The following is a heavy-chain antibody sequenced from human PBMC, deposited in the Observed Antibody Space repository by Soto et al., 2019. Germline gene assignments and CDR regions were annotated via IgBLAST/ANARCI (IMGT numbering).Heavy chain of an antibody. V-gene: IGHV1-69*13. CDR2: IIPIFGTA. CDR3: ARGYEDSRTGTYYYDSSGYYPPSSLGY. Sequence: GASVKVSCKASGGTFSSYAISWVRQAPGQGLEWMGGIIPIFGTANYAQKFQGRVTITADESTSTAYMELSSLRSEDTAVYYCARGYEDSRTGTYYYDSSGYYPPSSLGYWGQGTLVTVSS. J-gene: IGHJ4*02. CDR1: GGTFSSYA. D-gene: IGHD3-22*01.